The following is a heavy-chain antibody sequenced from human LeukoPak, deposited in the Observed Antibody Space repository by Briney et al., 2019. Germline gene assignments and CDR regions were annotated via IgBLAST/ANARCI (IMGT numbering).Heavy chain of an antibody. CDR2: INPNSGGT. D-gene: IGHD6-19*01. Sequence: ASVKVSCKASGYTFTGYYMHWGRQAPGQGREWMGWINPNSGGTNYAQKFQGRVTMTRDTSISTAYMELSRLRSDDTAVYYCARDLYIAVAGGFDYWGQGTLVTVSS. CDR3: ARDLYIAVAGGFDY. J-gene: IGHJ4*02. CDR1: GYTFTGYY. V-gene: IGHV1-2*02.